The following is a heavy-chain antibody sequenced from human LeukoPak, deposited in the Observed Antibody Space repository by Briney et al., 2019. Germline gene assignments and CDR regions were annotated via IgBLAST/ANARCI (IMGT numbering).Heavy chain of an antibody. CDR3: ARVGGEWELLHGENAFDI. J-gene: IGHJ3*02. Sequence: PSETLSLTRTVSGGSISSGDYYWSWIRQPPGKGLEWIGYIYYSGSTNYNPSLKSRVTISVDTSKNQFSLKLSSVTAADTAVYYCARVGGEWELLHGENAFDIWGQGTMVTVSS. D-gene: IGHD1-26*01. CDR2: IYYSGST. V-gene: IGHV4-30-4*08. CDR1: GGSISSGDYY.